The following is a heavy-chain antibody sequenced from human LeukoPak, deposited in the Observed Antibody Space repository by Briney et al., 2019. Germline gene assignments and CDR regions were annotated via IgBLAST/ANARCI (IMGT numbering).Heavy chain of an antibody. CDR1: GFTFSSYS. CDR3: ATRFRLDGY. D-gene: IGHD5-24*01. J-gene: IGHJ4*02. V-gene: IGHV3-21*01. Sequence: GGSLRLSCAASGFTFSSYSMNWVRQAPGKGLEWVSSISSSSSYIYYADSVKGRFTISRDNAKNSLNLQMNSLRAEDTAVYYCATRFRLDGYWGQGTLVTVSS. CDR2: ISSSSSYI.